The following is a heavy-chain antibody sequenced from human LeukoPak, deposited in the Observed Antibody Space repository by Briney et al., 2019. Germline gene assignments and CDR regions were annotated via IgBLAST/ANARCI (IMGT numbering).Heavy chain of an antibody. V-gene: IGHV4-61*02. CDR3: ARGRRYGAFDI. Sequence: SATLSLTLTVAGGSVSSVSYYSSWIRQPAGNGLEWIGRIYTRGRTHYNPSLKSRVTISVDTSKNQFSRKLSAVTAAGTDVYYCARGRRYGAFDIWGQGTMVTVSS. D-gene: IGHD1-14*01. CDR2: IYTRGRT. J-gene: IGHJ3*02. CDR1: GGSVSSVSYY.